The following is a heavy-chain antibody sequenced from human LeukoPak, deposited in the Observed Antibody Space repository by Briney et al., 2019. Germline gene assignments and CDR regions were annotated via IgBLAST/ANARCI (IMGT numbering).Heavy chain of an antibody. D-gene: IGHD6-13*01. V-gene: IGHV4-39*01. J-gene: IGHJ3*02. CDR1: GASISSTRYY. CDR3: ARQGSSWRDPDAFDI. Sequence: SETVSLTCTVSGASISSTRYYWGWIRQPPGKGLGWIGSVFYSGNALYNPSLRSRLTISVDKSKNQFSLKLRSVTAADTAVYYCARQGSSWRDPDAFDIWGQGTMVTVSS. CDR2: VFYSGNA.